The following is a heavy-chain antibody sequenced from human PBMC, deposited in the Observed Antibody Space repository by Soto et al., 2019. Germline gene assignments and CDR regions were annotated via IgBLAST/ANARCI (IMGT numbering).Heavy chain of an antibody. Sequence: QVQLVESGGGVVQPGRSLRLSCAASGFTFSSYGMHWVRQAPGKGLEWVAVIWYDGSNKYYADSVKGRFTISRDNSKNTLYLQMNSLRAEDTAVYYCARENRIRLWLRFPAGGFDPWGQGTLVTVSS. V-gene: IGHV3-33*01. CDR3: ARENRIRLWLRFPAGGFDP. D-gene: IGHD5-18*01. CDR2: IWYDGSNK. CDR1: GFTFSSYG. J-gene: IGHJ5*02.